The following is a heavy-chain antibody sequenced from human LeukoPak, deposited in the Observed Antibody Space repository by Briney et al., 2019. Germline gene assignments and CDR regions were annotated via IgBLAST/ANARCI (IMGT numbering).Heavy chain of an antibody. V-gene: IGHV4-39*07. CDR3: ARGPRGSYLYYFDY. D-gene: IGHD1-26*01. CDR2: MSHTGAT. J-gene: IGHJ4*02. CDR1: GGSISSSSYY. Sequence: SETLSLTCTVSGGSISSSSYYWGWIRQSPEKGLEWIGEMSHTGATNYNPSLKSRVTISVDTSKNQFSLKLSSVTAADTAVYYCARGPRGSYLYYFDYWGQGTLVTVSS.